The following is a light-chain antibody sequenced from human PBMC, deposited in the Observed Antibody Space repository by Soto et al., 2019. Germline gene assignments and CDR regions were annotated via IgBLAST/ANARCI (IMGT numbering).Light chain of an antibody. CDR3: QQSYTTPRT. CDR2: GAS. J-gene: IGKJ2*01. V-gene: IGKV1-39*01. CDR1: LSISSD. Sequence: DIQMTQSPSSLSASVGDRVTITCRASLSISSDLNWYQQKPGKAPKVLIFGASSLQGGVPSRFSGSGSGTDFTLTISSLQPEDSATYYCQQSYTTPRTFGQGTKLEIK.